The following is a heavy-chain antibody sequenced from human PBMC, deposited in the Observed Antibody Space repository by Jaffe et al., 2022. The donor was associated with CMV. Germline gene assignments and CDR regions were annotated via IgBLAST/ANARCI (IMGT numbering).Heavy chain of an antibody. CDR1: GFSLSTSGVG. D-gene: IGHD3-16*02. CDR2: IYWNDDK. CDR3: AHSSLFRSNNQSKYRNRWDYYYYYGMDV. Sequence: QITLKESGPTLVKPTQTLTLTCTFSGFSLSTSGVGVGWIRQPPGKALEWLALIYWNDDKRYSPSLKSRLTITKDTSKNQVVLTMTNMDPVDTATYYCAHSSLFRSNNQSKYRNRWDYYYYYGMDVWGQGTTVTVSS. V-gene: IGHV2-5*01. J-gene: IGHJ6*02.